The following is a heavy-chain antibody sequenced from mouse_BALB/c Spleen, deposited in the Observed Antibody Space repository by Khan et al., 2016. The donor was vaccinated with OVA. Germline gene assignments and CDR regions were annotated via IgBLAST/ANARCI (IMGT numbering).Heavy chain of an antibody. CDR3: ARSRVRRGAMDY. CDR2: INTYTGEP. J-gene: IGHJ4*01. Sequence: QIQLVQSGPELKKPGETVKISCKASGYTFTNYGMNWVKQAPGKGLKWMGWINTYTGEPTYADDFKGRFAFSLETSASTAYLQINNLKNEDMATXLCARSRVRRGAMDYWGQGTTVTVHS. D-gene: IGHD2-14*01. CDR1: GYTFTNYG. V-gene: IGHV9-1*02.